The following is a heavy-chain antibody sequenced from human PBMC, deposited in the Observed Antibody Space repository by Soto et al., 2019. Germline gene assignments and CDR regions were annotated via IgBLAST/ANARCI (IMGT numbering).Heavy chain of an antibody. D-gene: IGHD1-7*01. CDR3: ARVLVNWNYRAGAFDI. V-gene: IGHV4-34*01. CDR2: INHSGST. J-gene: IGHJ3*02. Sequence: SDTLSLTCAVYGVSFSGYYWSWIRQPPGKGLEWIGEINHSGSTNYNPSLKSRVTISVDTSKNQFSLKLSSVTAADTAVYYCARVLVNWNYRAGAFDIWGQGTMVT. CDR1: GVSFSGYY.